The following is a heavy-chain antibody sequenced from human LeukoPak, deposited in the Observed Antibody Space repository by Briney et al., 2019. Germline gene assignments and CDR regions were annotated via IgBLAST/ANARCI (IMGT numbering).Heavy chain of an antibody. CDR2: ISYDGSNK. D-gene: IGHD2-2*01. J-gene: IGHJ4*02. CDR3: ARSVVPAAQIDY. CDR1: GFTFSSYA. Sequence: GGSLRLSCAASGFTFSSYAMHWVRQAPGKGLEWVAVISYDGSNKYYADSVKGRFTISRDNSKNTLYLQMNSLRAEDTAVYYCARSVVPAAQIDYWGQGTLVTVSS. V-gene: IGHV3-30-3*01.